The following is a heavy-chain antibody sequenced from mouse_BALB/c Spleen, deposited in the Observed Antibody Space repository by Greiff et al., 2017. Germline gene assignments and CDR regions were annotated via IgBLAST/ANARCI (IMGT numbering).Heavy chain of an antibody. V-gene: IGHV14-3*02. D-gene: IGHD2-2*01. CDR1: GFNIKDTY. CDR3: ARDGYDDYAMDY. CDR2: IDPANGNT. Sequence: VQLKQSGAELVKPGASVKLSCTASGFNIKDTYMHWVKQRPEQGLEWIGRIDPANGNTKYDPKFQGKATITADTSSNTAYLQLSSLTSEDTAVYYCARDGYDDYAMDYWGQGTSVTVSS. J-gene: IGHJ4*01.